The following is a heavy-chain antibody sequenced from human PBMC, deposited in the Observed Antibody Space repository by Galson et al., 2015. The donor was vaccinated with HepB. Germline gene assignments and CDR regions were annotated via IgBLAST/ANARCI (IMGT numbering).Heavy chain of an antibody. D-gene: IGHD3-10*01. CDR1: GYTFTSYY. J-gene: IGHJ6*02. CDR2: INPSGGST. CDR3: ARDGTFYYYGSGSYSYYYYGMDV. Sequence: SVKVSCKASGYTFTSYYMHWVRQAPGQGLEWMGIINPSGGSTSYAQKLQGRVTMTRDTSTSTVYMELSSLRSEDTAVYYCARDGTFYYYGSGSYSYYYYGMDVWGQGTRVTVSS. V-gene: IGHV1-46*04.